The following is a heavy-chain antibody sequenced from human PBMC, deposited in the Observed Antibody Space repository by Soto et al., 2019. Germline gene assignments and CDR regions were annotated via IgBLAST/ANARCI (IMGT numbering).Heavy chain of an antibody. CDR1: GGTFSPYT. CDR2: INPSGGST. D-gene: IGHD6-19*01. Sequence: GASVKVSCKASGGTFSPYTVNWVRQAPGQGLEWVGIINPSGGSTSYAQKFQGRVTMTRDTSTSTVYMELSSLRSEDTAVYYCARVGGGEWLAPRYFDYWGQGTLVTVSS. V-gene: IGHV1-46*03. CDR3: ARVGGGEWLAPRYFDY. J-gene: IGHJ4*02.